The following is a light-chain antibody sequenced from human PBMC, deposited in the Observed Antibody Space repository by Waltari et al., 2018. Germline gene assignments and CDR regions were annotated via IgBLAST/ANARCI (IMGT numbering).Light chain of an antibody. V-gene: IGLV1-47*01. CDR3: AVWDDSLSGRV. CDR2: MNN. Sequence: QSVLTQPPSASGTPGQRVTISCSGSSSNIGTKYVYWYQQFPRTAPTLLIYMNNQRPSGVPDRFSASKSGTSSSLAISGLRSEDEADYYCAVWDDSLSGRVFGGGTKLTVL. CDR1: SSNIGTKY. J-gene: IGLJ3*02.